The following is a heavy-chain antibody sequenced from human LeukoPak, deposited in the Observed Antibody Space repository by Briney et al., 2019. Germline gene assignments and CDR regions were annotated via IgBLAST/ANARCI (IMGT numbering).Heavy chain of an antibody. CDR3: ARIDYSALSHAFDI. Sequence: SETLSLTCTVSGGSISSGGYYWSWIRQPAGKGLEWIGRIYTSGSTNYSPSLASRVTISRDTSKNQISLNLSSVTAADTAVYFCARIDYSALSHAFDIWGQGTTVTVSS. CDR1: GGSISSGGYY. CDR2: IYTSGST. J-gene: IGHJ3*02. D-gene: IGHD4/OR15-4a*01. V-gene: IGHV4-61*02.